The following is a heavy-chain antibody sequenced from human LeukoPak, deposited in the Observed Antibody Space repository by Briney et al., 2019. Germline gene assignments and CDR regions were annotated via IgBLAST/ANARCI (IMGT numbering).Heavy chain of an antibody. D-gene: IGHD6-19*01. CDR3: ARSLAVAEGLDY. CDR2: MNPNSGNT. J-gene: IGHJ4*02. V-gene: IGHV1-8*01. Sequence: GASVKVSCKASGYTFTSYDINWVRQATGQGLEWMGWMNPNSGNTGYAQKFQGRVTMTRNTSISTAYMELSSLRSDDTAVYYCARSLAVAEGLDYWGQGTLVTVSS. CDR1: GYTFTSYD.